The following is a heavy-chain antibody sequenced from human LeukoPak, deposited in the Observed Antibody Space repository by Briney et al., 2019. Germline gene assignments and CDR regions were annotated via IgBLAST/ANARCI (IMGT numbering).Heavy chain of an antibody. Sequence: SETLSLTCTVSGASISGYYWSWIRQPPGKRLEWIGYIYYSGSTNYNPSLKSRVTISVDTSKNQFSLKLSSVTAADTPVYYCARRYYDILTGYYDAFDIWGQGTMVTVSS. J-gene: IGHJ3*02. CDR1: GASISGYY. CDR3: ARRYYDILTGYYDAFDI. D-gene: IGHD3-9*01. V-gene: IGHV4-59*08. CDR2: IYYSGST.